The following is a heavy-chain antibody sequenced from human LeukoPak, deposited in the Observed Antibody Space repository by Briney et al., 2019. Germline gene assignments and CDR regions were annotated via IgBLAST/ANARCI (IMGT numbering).Heavy chain of an antibody. CDR1: GFTFSRNA. V-gene: IGHV3-23*01. D-gene: IGHD1-14*01. Sequence: GGSLTLSCAASGFTFSRNAMSWVRQAPGKGLEWVSGITSSDDSTDYADSVKGRFTISRDSSKTTLYLQMNSLRAEDTAVYYCARGSPDYYFDFWGQGTLVTVSS. J-gene: IGHJ4*02. CDR3: ARGSPDYYFDF. CDR2: ITSSDDST.